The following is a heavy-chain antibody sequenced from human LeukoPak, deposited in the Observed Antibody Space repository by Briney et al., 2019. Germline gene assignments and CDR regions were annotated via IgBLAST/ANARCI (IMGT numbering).Heavy chain of an antibody. Sequence: SETLSLTCTVSGGSISSSSYYWGWIRQPPGKGLEWIGSIYYSGSTNYNPSLKSRVTISVDTSKNQFSLKLSSVTAADTAVYYCARTYYDYVWGSFFHQNYYMDVWGKGTTVTVSS. CDR3: ARTYYDYVWGSFFHQNYYMDV. CDR2: IYYSGST. D-gene: IGHD3-16*01. CDR1: GGSISSSSYY. V-gene: IGHV4-39*07. J-gene: IGHJ6*03.